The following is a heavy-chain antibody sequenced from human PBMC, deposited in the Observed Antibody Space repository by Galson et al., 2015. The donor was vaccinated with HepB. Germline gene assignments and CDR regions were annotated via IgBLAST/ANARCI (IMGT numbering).Heavy chain of an antibody. D-gene: IGHD2-15*01. CDR3: AKSHHLRSIGSCYGPEYFHH. CDR1: GFTFADYA. Sequence: SLRLSCAASGFTFADYAMHWVRRVPGKGLEWVSGISRNSGALSYADSVQGRFTISRDNANKSLYLQMNNLRTEDTAFYYCAKSHHLRSIGSCYGPEYFHHWGQGTLVTVSS. J-gene: IGHJ1*01. V-gene: IGHV3-9*01. CDR2: ISRNSGAL.